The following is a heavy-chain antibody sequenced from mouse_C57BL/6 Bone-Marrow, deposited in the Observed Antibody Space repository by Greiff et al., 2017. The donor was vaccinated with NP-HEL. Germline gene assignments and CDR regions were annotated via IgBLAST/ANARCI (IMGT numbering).Heavy chain of an antibody. D-gene: IGHD1-1*01. Sequence: QVQLQQPGAELVKPGASVKMSCKASGYTFTSYWITWVKQRPGQGLEWIGDIYPGSGSTHYNEKFKSKATLTVDTSSSSAYMQLRRLTSEDSAVYYCASLLWYFDVWGTGTTVTVSS. J-gene: IGHJ1*03. CDR3: ASLLWYFDV. CDR1: GYTFTSYW. V-gene: IGHV1-55*01. CDR2: IYPGSGST.